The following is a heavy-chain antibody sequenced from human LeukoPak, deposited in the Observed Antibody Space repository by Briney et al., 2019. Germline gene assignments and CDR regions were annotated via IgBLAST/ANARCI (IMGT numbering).Heavy chain of an antibody. CDR3: AKDYYDSSGFPAY. CDR1: GFTFSSYA. CDR2: ISGSGGST. J-gene: IGHJ4*02. V-gene: IGHV3-23*01. D-gene: IGHD3-22*01. Sequence: GRSLRLSCAASGFTFSSYAMHWVRQAPGKGLEWVSAISGSGGSTYYADSVKGRFTISRDNSKNTLYLQMNSLRAEDTAVYYCAKDYYDSSGFPAYWGQGTLVTVSS.